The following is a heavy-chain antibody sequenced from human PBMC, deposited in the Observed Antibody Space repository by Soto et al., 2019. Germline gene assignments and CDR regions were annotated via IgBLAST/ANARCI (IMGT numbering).Heavy chain of an antibody. D-gene: IGHD5-18*01. Sequence: TLSLTCAVSGGSITSNNWWNWVRQPPGKGLEWIGEIYHSASTNYNPSLKSRVIISVDKSKNQFSLKLSSVTAADTAVYYCASGVAGYTSGNPYYYFGMDVWGQGTTVTVSS. CDR3: ASGVAGYTSGNPYYYFGMDV. V-gene: IGHV4-4*02. CDR1: GGSITSNNW. CDR2: IYHSAST. J-gene: IGHJ6*02.